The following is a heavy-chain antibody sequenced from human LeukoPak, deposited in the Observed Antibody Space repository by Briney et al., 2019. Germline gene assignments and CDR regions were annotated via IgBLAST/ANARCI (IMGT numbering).Heavy chain of an antibody. Sequence: ASVKVSCKASGYTFTSYGISWVRQAPGRGLEWMGSMTPNSGNTAYAQKFQGRVTMTRTTSISTAYMELSSLRSEDTAVYYCARGASRSFDYWGQGTLVTVSS. CDR3: ARGASRSFDY. V-gene: IGHV1-8*02. CDR1: GYTFTSYG. J-gene: IGHJ4*02. CDR2: MTPNSGNT.